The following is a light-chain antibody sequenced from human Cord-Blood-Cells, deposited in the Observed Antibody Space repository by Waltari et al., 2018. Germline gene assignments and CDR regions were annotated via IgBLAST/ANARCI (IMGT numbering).Light chain of an antibody. CDR1: QSVSSY. J-gene: IGKJ1*01. Sequence: IVLTQSPATLSLPPGARATLSCRASQSVSSYLAWYQQKPGQAPRLLIYDASNRATGIPARFSGSGSGTDFTLTISSLEPEDFAVYYCQQRSNWPTFGQGTKVEIK. CDR2: DAS. V-gene: IGKV3-11*01. CDR3: QQRSNWPT.